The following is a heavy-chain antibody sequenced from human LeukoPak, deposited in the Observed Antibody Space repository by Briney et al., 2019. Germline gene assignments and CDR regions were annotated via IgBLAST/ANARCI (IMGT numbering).Heavy chain of an antibody. Sequence: GGSLRLSCAASGFTVSSNYMSWVRQAPGKGLEWVGRMKSKPDGGTTDYAAPVKGRFTLSRDDSKNTVYLQMNSLKTEDAAVYYCTTDGYSVAATLDYWGQGTLVTVSS. J-gene: IGHJ4*02. CDR2: MKSKPDGGTT. D-gene: IGHD6-19*01. V-gene: IGHV3-15*01. CDR1: GFTVSSNY. CDR3: TTDGYSVAATLDY.